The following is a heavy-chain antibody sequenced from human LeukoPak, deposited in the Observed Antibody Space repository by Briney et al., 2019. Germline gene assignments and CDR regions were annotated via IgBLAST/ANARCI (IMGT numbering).Heavy chain of an antibody. D-gene: IGHD4-11*01. V-gene: IGHV3-21*01. CDR1: GFPFSSYS. Sequence: AGGSLVLSFAASGFPFSSYSMDWVRPAPGKGLGWVSSISSSSSYIYYAASVKGRFTISRDNAKNSLYLQMNSLRAEDTAVYYCARGAVILSQYFDYWGQGTLVTVSS. J-gene: IGHJ4*02. CDR2: ISSSSSYI. CDR3: ARGAVILSQYFDY.